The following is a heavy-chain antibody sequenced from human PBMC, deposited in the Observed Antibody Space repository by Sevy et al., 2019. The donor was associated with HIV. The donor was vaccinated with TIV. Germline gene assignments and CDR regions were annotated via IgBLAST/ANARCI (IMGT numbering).Heavy chain of an antibody. CDR3: ARDRILSI. J-gene: IGHJ4*02. V-gene: IGHV4-4*02. Sequence: SETLSLTCAVSGDSISTSNWWRWVRQSPGKGLEWIGDVYHGGTTYYNPSLKSRVSISVDKSKNQFSLMLNSVTTADTAVYYCARDRILSIWRQGIVVTVSS. CDR2: VYHGGTT. D-gene: IGHD2-15*01. CDR1: GDSISTSNW.